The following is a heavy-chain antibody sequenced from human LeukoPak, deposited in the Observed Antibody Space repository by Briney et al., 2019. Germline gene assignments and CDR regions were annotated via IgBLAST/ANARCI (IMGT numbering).Heavy chain of an antibody. J-gene: IGHJ3*02. D-gene: IGHD1-26*01. CDR2: SRNKANSYTT. CDR1: GFTFSDHY. V-gene: IGHV3-72*01. CDR3: ATSGSGAFDI. Sequence: GGSLRLSCAASGFTFSDHYMDWVRQAPGKGLEWVGRSRNKANSYTTEYAASVKGRFTISRGDSKNSLYLQMNSLKTEDTAVYYCATSGSGAFDIWGQGTMVTVSS.